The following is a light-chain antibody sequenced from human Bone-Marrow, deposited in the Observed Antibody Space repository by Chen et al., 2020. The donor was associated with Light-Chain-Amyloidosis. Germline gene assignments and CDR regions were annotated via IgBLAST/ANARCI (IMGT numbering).Light chain of an antibody. CDR3: SSYTSSSTPYVV. CDR1: SSDVGGYNY. Sequence: QSALPPPASVSGSPGHTITIPCTGTSSDVGGYNYVSWYQQHPGKDPKLMIYEVSNRPSGVSNRFSGSKSGNTASLTISGLQAEDEADYYCSSYTSSSTPYVVFGGGTKLTVL. V-gene: IGLV2-14*01. J-gene: IGLJ2*01. CDR2: EVS.